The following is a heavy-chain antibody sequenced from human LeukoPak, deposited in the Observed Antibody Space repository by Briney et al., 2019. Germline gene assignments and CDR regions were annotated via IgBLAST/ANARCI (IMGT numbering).Heavy chain of an antibody. CDR2: INHSGST. D-gene: IGHD2-15*01. CDR3: ARGWVSYSSFFFFLDV. CDR1: GGSFSGYY. V-gene: IGHV4-34*01. J-gene: IGHJ6*04. Sequence: SETLSLTCAVYGGSFSGYYWSWIRQPPGKGLEWIGEINHSGSTNYNPSFKSRVTISVDTSKNQFSLKLSSVTAADTAVYYCARGWVSYSSFFFFLDVWGKGTTVTVSS.